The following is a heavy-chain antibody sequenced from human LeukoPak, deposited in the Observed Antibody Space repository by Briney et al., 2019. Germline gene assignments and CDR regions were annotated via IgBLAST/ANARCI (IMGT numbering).Heavy chain of an antibody. D-gene: IGHD2-2*01. CDR1: GGSISSGSYY. Sequence: SETLSLTCTVSGGSISSGSYYWSWIRQPAGKGLEWIGRIYTSGSTNYNPSLKSRVTISVDTSKNQFSLKLSSVTAADTAVYYCAREVVPAAPSYYYYMDVWGKGTTVTVSS. CDR2: IYTSGST. V-gene: IGHV4-61*02. CDR3: AREVVPAAPSYYYYMDV. J-gene: IGHJ6*03.